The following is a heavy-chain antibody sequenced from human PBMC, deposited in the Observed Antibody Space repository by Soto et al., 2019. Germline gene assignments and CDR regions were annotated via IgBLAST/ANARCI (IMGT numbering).Heavy chain of an antibody. V-gene: IGHV1-18*01. Sequence: QVQLVQSGAEVKKPGASVKVSCKASGYTFTSYGVSWVRQAPGQGLEWMGWISAYNGNTNYAQKLQGRVTMTTDTSTSTAYMELRSLRSDDTAVYYCARVYRITMVRGELSEYWGQGTLVTVSS. CDR2: ISAYNGNT. CDR3: ARVYRITMVRGELSEY. D-gene: IGHD3-10*01. J-gene: IGHJ4*02. CDR1: GYTFTSYG.